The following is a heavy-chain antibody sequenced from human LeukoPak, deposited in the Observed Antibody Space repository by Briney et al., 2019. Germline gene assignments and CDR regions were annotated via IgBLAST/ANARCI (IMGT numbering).Heavy chain of an antibody. V-gene: IGHV4-59*01. CDR1: GGSFSGYY. CDR3: ASSSWPYYFDY. J-gene: IGHJ4*02. Sequence: SETLSLTCAVYGGSFSGYYWSWIRQPPGKGLEWIGYIYYSGSTNYNPSLKSRVTISVDTSKNQFSLKLSSVTAADTAVYYCASSSWPYYFDYWGQGTLVTVSS. CDR2: IYYSGST. D-gene: IGHD6-13*01.